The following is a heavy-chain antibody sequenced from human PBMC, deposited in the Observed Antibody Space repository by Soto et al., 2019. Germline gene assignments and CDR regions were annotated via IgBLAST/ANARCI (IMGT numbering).Heavy chain of an antibody. CDR1: GGSISSYY. CDR2: IYYSGST. V-gene: IGHV4-59*01. D-gene: IGHD3-10*01. CDR3: ARITYGSGSYPFDY. Sequence: SETLSLTCTVSGGSISSYYWSWIRQPPGKGLEWIGYIYYSGSTNYNPSLKSRVTISVDTSKSQVVLTMTNMDPVDTATYYCARITYGSGSYPFDYWGQGTLVTVSS. J-gene: IGHJ4*02.